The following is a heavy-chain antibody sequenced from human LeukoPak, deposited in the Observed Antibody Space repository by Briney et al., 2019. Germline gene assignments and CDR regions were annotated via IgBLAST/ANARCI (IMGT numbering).Heavy chain of an antibody. CDR1: GFTFSTYE. Sequence: GGSLRLSCAASGFTFSTYEMNWARQAPGKGLEWVSYIGSSGSTIYYAGSVKGRFTVSRDNAKNSLYLQMNSLRAEDTAFYYCARAVTSDYWGQGTLVTVSS. CDR2: IGSSGSTI. J-gene: IGHJ4*02. V-gene: IGHV3-48*03. CDR3: ARAVTSDY.